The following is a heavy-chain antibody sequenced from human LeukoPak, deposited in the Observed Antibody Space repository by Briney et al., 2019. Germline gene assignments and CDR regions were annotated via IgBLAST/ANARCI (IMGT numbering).Heavy chain of an antibody. V-gene: IGHV4-34*01. J-gene: IGHJ6*03. CDR3: ARGIVAAQRYYYYYMDV. D-gene: IGHD6-19*01. Sequence: SETLSLTCAVYGGSFSGYYWSWIRQPPGKGLEWIGEINHSGSTNYNPSLKSRVTISVDTSKNQFSLKLSSVTAADTAVYYCARGIVAAQRYYYYYMDVWGKGTTVTVSS. CDR1: GGSFSGYY. CDR2: INHSGST.